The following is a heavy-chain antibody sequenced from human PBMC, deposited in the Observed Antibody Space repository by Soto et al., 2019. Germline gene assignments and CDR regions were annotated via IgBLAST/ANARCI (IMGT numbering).Heavy chain of an antibody. D-gene: IGHD2-21*02. Sequence: PGGSLRLSCAASGFTFSSYSMNWVRQAPGKGLEWVSSMSSSSSYKYYADSVKGRFTISRDNAKNSLYLQMNSLRAEDTAVYYCARDRVTYSYYYYGMDVWGQGTTVTVSS. V-gene: IGHV3-21*01. CDR1: GFTFSSYS. J-gene: IGHJ6*02. CDR3: ARDRVTYSYYYYGMDV. CDR2: MSSSSSYK.